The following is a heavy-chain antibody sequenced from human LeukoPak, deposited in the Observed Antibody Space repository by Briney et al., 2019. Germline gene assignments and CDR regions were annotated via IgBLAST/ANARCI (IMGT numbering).Heavy chain of an antibody. Sequence: GGSLRLSCATSGFTFSSYDMHWVRQAPGKGLEWVAFGRYDGSNKNYADSVQGRFTISRDNSKNTLYLHMTSLRAEDTAVYYCAKRPPGSGLDYWGQGTLVTVSS. D-gene: IGHD3-10*01. J-gene: IGHJ4*02. CDR1: GFTFSSYD. CDR3: AKRPPGSGLDY. V-gene: IGHV3-30*02. CDR2: GRYDGSNK.